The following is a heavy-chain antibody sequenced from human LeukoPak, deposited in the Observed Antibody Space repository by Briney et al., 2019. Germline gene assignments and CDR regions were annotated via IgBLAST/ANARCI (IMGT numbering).Heavy chain of an antibody. CDR1: GYTFTSYD. Sequence: ASVKVSCKASGYTFTSYDINWVRQATGQGLEWMGWMNPNSGNTGYAQKFQGRVTITRNTSISTAYMELSSLRSEDTAVYYCARGRRYSHAWGYWGQGTLVTVSS. D-gene: IGHD5-18*01. J-gene: IGHJ4*02. CDR2: MNPNSGNT. CDR3: ARGRRYSHAWGY. V-gene: IGHV1-8*01.